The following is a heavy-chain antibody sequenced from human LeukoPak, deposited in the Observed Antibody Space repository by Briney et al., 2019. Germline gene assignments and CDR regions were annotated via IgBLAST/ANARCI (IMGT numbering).Heavy chain of an antibody. V-gene: IGHV4-4*07. D-gene: IGHD1-26*01. CDR3: ARENSRSYKEFDY. CDR2: IYTCGST. CDR1: GGSISNYY. Sequence: SETPSLTCTLSGGSISNYYRSWMRPPAGKGLEGIGRIYTCGSTNCRPSLKRRVSMSVDTPKNHSALKLSTVTDADTGVFYCARENSRSYKEFDYWGQGTLVTVSS. J-gene: IGHJ4*02.